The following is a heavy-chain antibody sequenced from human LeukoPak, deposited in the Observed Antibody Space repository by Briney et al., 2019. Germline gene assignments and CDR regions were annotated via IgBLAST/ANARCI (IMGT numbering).Heavy chain of an antibody. CDR1: GFTFSDYW. Sequence: GGSLRLSCAASGFTFSDYWMSWVRQAPGKGLEWVANIKQDGSAKYYVDSVKGRFTISRDNAKNSLYLQMNSLRVEETAVYYCARLIEAAGIDFWGQGTLVTVSS. CDR2: IKQDGSAK. V-gene: IGHV3-7*01. J-gene: IGHJ4*02. CDR3: ARLIEAAGIDF. D-gene: IGHD5-12*01.